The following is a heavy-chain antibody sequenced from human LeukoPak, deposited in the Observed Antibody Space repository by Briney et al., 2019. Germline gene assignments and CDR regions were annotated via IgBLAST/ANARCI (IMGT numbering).Heavy chain of an antibody. CDR1: GFTFSDYY. CDR2: ISGRATNI. D-gene: IGHD3-10*01. Sequence: KAGGSLRLSCEASGFTFSDYYMSWIRQAPGKGLEWVAYISGRATNIYYAESVKGRFTISRDDAKNSLSLQMDSLSADDTAVYYCARDVYGSGRFPYFDKWGQGTLVTVSS. CDR3: ARDVYGSGRFPYFDK. J-gene: IGHJ4*02. V-gene: IGHV3-11*01.